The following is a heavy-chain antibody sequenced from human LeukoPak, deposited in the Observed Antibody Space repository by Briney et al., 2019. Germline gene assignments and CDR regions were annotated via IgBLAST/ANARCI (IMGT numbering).Heavy chain of an antibody. Sequence: SETLSLTCAVHGGSFSDYYWGWIRQPPGKGLEWIGEIYHTGDTHYNPSLQSRVTMSIDTSKNQFSLNVTSLAAADTSVYYCARGRHRSDYDPRGRSLVHVYFNNWGQGSLVTVSS. D-gene: IGHD3-16*01. CDR2: IYHTGDT. J-gene: IGHJ4*02. CDR1: GGSFSDYY. V-gene: IGHV4-34*01. CDR3: ARGRHRSDYDPRGRSLVHVYFNN.